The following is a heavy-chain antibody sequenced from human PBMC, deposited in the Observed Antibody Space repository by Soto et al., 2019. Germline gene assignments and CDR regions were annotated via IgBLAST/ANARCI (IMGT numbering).Heavy chain of an antibody. CDR3: AGQWWAGYGAFGP. J-gene: IGHJ5*02. D-gene: IGHD2-15*01. CDR2: IHSSGIT. V-gene: IGHV4-4*02. Sequence: QVQLQESGPGLVKPSGTLSLTCAVSGGSVNNDKWWSWVRQPPGKGLEWIGEIHSSGITNYNPSLKSRASIFVDKFKNQFSGKLTSVTAADTAVYFCAGQWWAGYGAFGPWGQGTLVTVSS. CDR1: GGSVNNDKW.